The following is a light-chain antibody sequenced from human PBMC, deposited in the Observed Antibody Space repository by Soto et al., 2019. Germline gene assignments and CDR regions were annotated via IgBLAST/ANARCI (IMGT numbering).Light chain of an antibody. CDR3: QQYNNWPPA. J-gene: IGKJ1*01. CDR1: QSVSSN. Sequence: EIVITQSPATLSVSPGERATLCCRASQSVSSNLAWYQQKPGQAPRLLIYGASTRATGIPARFSGSGSGTEFTLTISSLQSEDFAVYYYQQYNNWPPAFGQGTKVDIK. V-gene: IGKV3-15*01. CDR2: GAS.